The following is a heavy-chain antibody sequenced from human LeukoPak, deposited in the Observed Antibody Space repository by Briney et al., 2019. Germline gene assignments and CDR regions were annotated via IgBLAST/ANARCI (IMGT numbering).Heavy chain of an antibody. V-gene: IGHV4-38-2*02. Sequence: SETLSLTCAVSGYSISSGYYWGWIRQPPGKGLEWIGSIYHSGSTYYNPSLKSRVTISVDTSKNQSSLKLSSVTAADTAVYYRAGDYCSGGSCYGYWGQGTLVTVSS. CDR3: AGDYCSGGSCYGY. D-gene: IGHD2-15*01. J-gene: IGHJ4*02. CDR2: IYHSGST. CDR1: GYSISSGYY.